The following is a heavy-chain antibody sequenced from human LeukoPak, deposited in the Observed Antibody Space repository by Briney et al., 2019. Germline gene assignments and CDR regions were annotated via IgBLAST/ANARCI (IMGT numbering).Heavy chain of an antibody. CDR1: GGSFSGSSYY. Sequence: KPLETLSLTCTVSGGSFSGSSYYWGWIRQPPGKGLEWIGIIYYSGSTYYNPSLKSRVTISGDTSKNQFSLKLRSVTAADTAVYYCARELENTIFGVVSRWFDPWGQGTQVTVSS. J-gene: IGHJ5*02. CDR2: IYYSGST. D-gene: IGHD3-3*01. CDR3: ARELENTIFGVVSRWFDP. V-gene: IGHV4-39*07.